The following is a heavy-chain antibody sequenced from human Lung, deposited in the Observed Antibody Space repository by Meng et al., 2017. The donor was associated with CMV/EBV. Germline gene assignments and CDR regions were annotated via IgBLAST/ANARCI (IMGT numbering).Heavy chain of an antibody. Sequence: VQWQESGPVLWKPSQTLSLPCTVAGGSISSGGYYWSWIRQHPGKGLEWIGYIHSSGSTYYNPSLRSRLTISVDTSKNQFSLKLSSVTAADTAVYYCARASYGSGSPLGESWFDPWGQGTLVTVSS. D-gene: IGHD3-10*01. CDR3: ARASYGSGSPLGESWFDP. CDR2: IHSSGST. CDR1: GGSISSGGYY. V-gene: IGHV4-31*03. J-gene: IGHJ5*02.